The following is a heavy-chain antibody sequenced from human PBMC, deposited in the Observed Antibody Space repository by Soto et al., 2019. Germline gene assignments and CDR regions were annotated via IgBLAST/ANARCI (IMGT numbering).Heavy chain of an antibody. CDR1: GFTFSNYW. CDR3: AKDDNYCAGGICYDVFDI. J-gene: IGHJ3*02. Sequence: EVQLVESGGGLVQSGGSLRLSCVASGFTFSNYWMTWVRQAPGKGLEWVANIKRDGSETYLVDSVRGRFTISRDNAKNSLYLPMNSLRAEDTAVYYWAKDDNYCAGGICYDVFDIWGQGTMVTVSS. V-gene: IGHV3-7*05. D-gene: IGHD2-8*02. CDR2: IKRDGSET.